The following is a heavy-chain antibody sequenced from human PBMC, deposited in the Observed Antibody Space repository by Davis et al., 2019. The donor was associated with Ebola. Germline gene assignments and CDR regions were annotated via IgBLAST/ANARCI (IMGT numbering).Heavy chain of an antibody. V-gene: IGHV3-30*14. D-gene: IGHD6-13*01. CDR3: ARQDSRAVYYGMDV. Sequence: PGGSLRLSCAASGFTFSSYAMHWVRQAPGKGLEWVAVISYDGGNKYYADSVKGRFTISRDNSKNTLYLQMNSLRAEDTAVYYCARQDSRAVYYGMDVWGQGTTVTVSS. CDR2: ISYDGGNK. J-gene: IGHJ6*02. CDR1: GFTFSSYA.